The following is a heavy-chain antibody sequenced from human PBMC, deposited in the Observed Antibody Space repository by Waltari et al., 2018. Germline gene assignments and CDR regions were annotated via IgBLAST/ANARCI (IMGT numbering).Heavy chain of an antibody. CDR1: GYTFTGYY. CDR3: ARGPYSSSWYSPGWFDP. V-gene: IGHV1-2*06. J-gene: IGHJ5*02. Sequence: VKVSCKASGYTFTGYYMHWVRQAPGQGLEWMGRINPNSGGTNYAQKFQGRVTMTRDTSISTAYMELSRLRSDDTAVYYCARGPYSSSWYSPGWFDPWGQGTLVTVSS. D-gene: IGHD6-13*01. CDR2: INPNSGGT.